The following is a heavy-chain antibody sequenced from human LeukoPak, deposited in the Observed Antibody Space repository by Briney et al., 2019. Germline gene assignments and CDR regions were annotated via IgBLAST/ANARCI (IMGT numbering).Heavy chain of an antibody. CDR3: AREPPIAAAVARWFDP. Sequence: PGGSLRLSCVASGFSFDDYGMFWVRQTPGKGLEWVSGISWNSGIIVYADSVKGRFTISRDNAKNSLYLQMNSLRAEDTAVYYCAREPPIAAAVARWFDPWGQGTLVTVSS. J-gene: IGHJ5*02. V-gene: IGHV3-20*04. CDR1: GFSFDDYG. CDR2: ISWNSGII. D-gene: IGHD6-13*01.